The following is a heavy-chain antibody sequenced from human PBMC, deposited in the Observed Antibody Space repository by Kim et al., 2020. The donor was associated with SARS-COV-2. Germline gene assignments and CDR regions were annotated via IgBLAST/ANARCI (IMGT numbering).Heavy chain of an antibody. J-gene: IGHJ4*02. CDR3: ARGRLDTPDY. CDR2: ISYDGSNK. Sequence: GGSLRLSCAASGFTFSSYAMHWVRQAPGKGLEWVAVISYDGSNKYYADSVKGRFTISRDNSKNTLYLQMNSLRAEDTAVYYCARGRLDTPDYWGQGTLVT. D-gene: IGHD5-18*01. V-gene: IGHV3-30*04. CDR1: GFTFSSYA.